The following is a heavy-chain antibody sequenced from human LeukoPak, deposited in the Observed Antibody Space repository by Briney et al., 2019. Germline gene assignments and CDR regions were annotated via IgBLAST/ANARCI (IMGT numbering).Heavy chain of an antibody. Sequence: SGPTLAKPTQTLTLTRTFSDFSLRTRGVGVGWIRQPPGKALEWLGLIYWDDDKNYSSSLKYRLTITTDTSQNQVVLRMVNMDPVDTATYYCAHSPWNYAFDYWGQGTLVTVSS. CDR3: AHSPWNYAFDY. D-gene: IGHD1-7*01. CDR1: DFSLRTRGVG. CDR2: IYWDDDK. J-gene: IGHJ4*02. V-gene: IGHV2-5*02.